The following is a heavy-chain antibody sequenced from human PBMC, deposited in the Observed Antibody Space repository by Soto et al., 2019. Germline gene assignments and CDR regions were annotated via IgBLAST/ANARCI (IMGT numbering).Heavy chain of an antibody. CDR3: TTDMLWLIGMDV. CDR1: VFTCSNAW. J-gene: IGHJ6*02. Sequence: WWSLRLSCSASVFTCSNAWMGWFRQAPGKGLEWVGRIKSKTDGGTTDYAAPVKGRFTISRDDSKNTLYLQMNSLKTEDTAVYYCTTDMLWLIGMDVWGQGTTVTVSS. V-gene: IGHV3-15*01. CDR2: IKSKTDGGTT. D-gene: IGHD5-18*01.